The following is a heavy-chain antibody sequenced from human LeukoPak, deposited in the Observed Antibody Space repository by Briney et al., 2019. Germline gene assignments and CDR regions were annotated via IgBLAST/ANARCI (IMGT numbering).Heavy chain of an antibody. J-gene: IGHJ3*02. CDR2: ISSSGSTI. V-gene: IGHV3-11*04. D-gene: IGHD2-21*01. Sequence: PGGSLRLSCAASGFIFSDYYMSWIRQAPGKGLEWVSYISSSGSTIYYADSVKGRFTISRDNAKNSLFLHMNSLRAEDTAVYYCVRDLHCGGDCYEAFDIWGQGTMVTVSS. CDR1: GFIFSDYY. CDR3: VRDLHCGGDCYEAFDI.